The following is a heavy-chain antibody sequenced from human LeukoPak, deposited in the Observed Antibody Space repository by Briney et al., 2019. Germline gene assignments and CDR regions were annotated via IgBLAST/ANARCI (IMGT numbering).Heavy chain of an antibody. V-gene: IGHV3-23*01. CDR1: GFTFSSQS. CDR2: ISGSGDNT. Sequence: GGSLRLSCAASGFTFSSQSMTWVRQAPGKGLEWVSGISGSGDNTYYGHSVKGRFTISRDNSKSTMYLQMNSLRVEDTAVYYCVKWTGYGMNWGQGTLVTVSS. D-gene: IGHD3/OR15-3a*01. J-gene: IGHJ4*02. CDR3: VKWTGYGMN.